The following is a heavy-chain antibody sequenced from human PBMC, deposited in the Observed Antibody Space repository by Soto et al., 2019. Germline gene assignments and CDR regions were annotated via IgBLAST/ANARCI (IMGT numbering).Heavy chain of an antibody. Sequence: EVQLVESGGGLVKPGGSLRLSCAASGFTFSSYSMNWVRQAPGKGLEWVSSISSSSSYIYYADSVKGRFTISRDNAKNSLYLQMNSLRAEDTAVYYCARVRTVYGSANSGMDVWGQGTTVTVSS. V-gene: IGHV3-21*01. J-gene: IGHJ6*02. CDR3: ARVRTVYGSANSGMDV. CDR2: ISSSSSYI. CDR1: GFTFSSYS. D-gene: IGHD3-10*01.